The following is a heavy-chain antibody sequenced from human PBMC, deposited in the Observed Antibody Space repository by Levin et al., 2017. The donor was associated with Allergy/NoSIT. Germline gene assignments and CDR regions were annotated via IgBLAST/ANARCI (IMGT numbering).Heavy chain of an antibody. D-gene: IGHD2-21*02. CDR2: ISSSGSTI. CDR1: GFTFSDYY. CDR3: ARAYCGGDCYSYAFDI. J-gene: IGHJ3*02. Sequence: GALRLSCAASGFTFSDYYMSWIRQAPGKGLEWVSYISSSGSTIYYADSVKGRFTISRDNAKNSLYLQMNSLRAEDTAVYYCARAYCGGDCYSYAFDIWGQGTMVTVSS. V-gene: IGHV3-11*01.